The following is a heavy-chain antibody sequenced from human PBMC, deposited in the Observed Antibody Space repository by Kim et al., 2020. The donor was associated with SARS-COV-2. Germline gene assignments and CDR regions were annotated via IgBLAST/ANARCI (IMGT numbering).Heavy chain of an antibody. CDR2: IYHSGRA. CDR3: AGDRGYGHPDY. V-gene: IGHV4-30-2*01. CDR1: GVSITIDDYH. J-gene: IGHJ4*02. Sequence: SETLSLTCAVSGVSITIDDYHWSWIRQPPGKGLEWIGYIYHSGRAFYNPSLKSRVAMSVDTSVDQFSLRLSSVTAADTAVYYCAGDRGYGHPDYCGQG. D-gene: IGHD5-12*01.